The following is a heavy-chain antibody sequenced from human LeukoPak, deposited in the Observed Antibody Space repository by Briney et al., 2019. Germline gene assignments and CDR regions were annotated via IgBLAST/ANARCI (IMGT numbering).Heavy chain of an antibody. J-gene: IGHJ4*02. Sequence: AGGSLRLSCAVSGITLSNYGMSWVRQAPGKGLEWVAGISDSGGSTKYADSVKGRFTIARDNRKNTLYLQMNSLRAEDTAVYFCTKRGVVIRVILVGFHKEAYYLESWGQGALVTVFS. CDR2: ISDSGGST. V-gene: IGHV3-23*01. CDR1: GITLSNYG. CDR3: TKRGVVIRVILVGFHKEAYYLES. D-gene: IGHD3/OR15-3a*01.